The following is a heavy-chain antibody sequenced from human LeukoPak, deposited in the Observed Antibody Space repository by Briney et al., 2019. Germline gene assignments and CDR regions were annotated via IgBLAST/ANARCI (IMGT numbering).Heavy chain of an antibody. CDR1: GYTFTGYY. D-gene: IGHD6-19*01. Sequence: ASGKVSCKASGYTFTGYYMHWVRQAPGQRLEWMGWINPHSGGTNYAEKFQGRVTMTRDTSISTAYMELSRLRSDDTAVYYCARVRSSGWYAAWGQGTLVTVSS. J-gene: IGHJ5*02. V-gene: IGHV1-2*02. CDR2: INPHSGGT. CDR3: ARVRSSGWYAA.